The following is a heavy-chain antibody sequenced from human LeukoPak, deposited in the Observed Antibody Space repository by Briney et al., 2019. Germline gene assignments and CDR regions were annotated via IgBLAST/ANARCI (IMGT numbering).Heavy chain of an antibody. CDR1: GGSISSYY. J-gene: IGHJ4*02. Sequence: SETLSLTCTVSGGSISSYYWSWIRQPPGKGLEWIGYIYYSGCTNYNPSLKSRVTISVDTSKNQFSLKLSSVTAADTAVYYCARDRGGAAFDYWGQGTLVTVSS. CDR2: IYYSGCT. CDR3: ARDRGGAAFDY. V-gene: IGHV4-59*01. D-gene: IGHD3-16*01.